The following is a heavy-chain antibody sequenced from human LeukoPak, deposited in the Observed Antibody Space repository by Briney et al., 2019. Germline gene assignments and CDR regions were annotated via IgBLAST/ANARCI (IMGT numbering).Heavy chain of an antibody. D-gene: IGHD4-17*01. J-gene: IGHJ4*02. CDR2: INSDGSST. V-gene: IGHV3-74*01. Sequence: GRSLRLSCAASGFTFSSYWMHWVRQAPGKGLVWVSRINSDGSSTSYADSVKGRFTISRDNAKNTLYLQMNSLRAEDTAVYYCARSSYGDYPDYWGQGTLVTVSS. CDR1: GFTFSSYW. CDR3: ARSSYGDYPDY.